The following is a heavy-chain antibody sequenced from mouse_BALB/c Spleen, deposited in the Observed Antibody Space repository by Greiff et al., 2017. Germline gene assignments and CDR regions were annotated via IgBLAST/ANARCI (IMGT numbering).Heavy chain of an antibody. CDR2: IWSGGST. CDR3: ARDHYYGSSPYYFDY. D-gene: IGHD1-1*01. CDR1: GFSLTSYG. Sequence: VKLMESGPGLVQPSQSLSITCTVSGFSLTSYGVHWVRQSPGKGLEWLGVIWSGGSTDYNAAFISRLSISKDNSKSQVFFKMNSLQANDTAIYYCARDHYYGSSPYYFDYWGQGTTLTVSS. V-gene: IGHV2-2*02. J-gene: IGHJ2*01.